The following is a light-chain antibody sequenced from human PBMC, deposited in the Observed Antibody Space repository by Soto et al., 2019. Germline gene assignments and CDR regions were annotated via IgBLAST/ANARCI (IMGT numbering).Light chain of an antibody. V-gene: IGKV3-20*01. J-gene: IGKJ5*01. CDR3: QHYVNSPPIT. CDR2: GVS. Sequence: EIVLTQSTGTLSLSPGERATLSCRASQSVSSSYLAWYQQKPGQAPRLLIYGVSSRATGIPDRFSGSESGTDFTLTISRLEPEDFAVYYCQHYVNSPPITFGQRTRLEMK. CDR1: QSVSSSY.